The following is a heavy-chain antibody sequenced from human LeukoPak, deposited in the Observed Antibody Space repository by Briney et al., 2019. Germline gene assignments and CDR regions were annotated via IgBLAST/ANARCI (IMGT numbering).Heavy chain of an antibody. J-gene: IGHJ4*02. CDR1: GGTFSSYA. V-gene: IGHV1-69*13. CDR3: AKGQWSSGWFHLDY. CDR2: IIPIFGTA. D-gene: IGHD6-19*01. Sequence: ASVKVSCKASGGTFSSYAISWVRQAPGQGLEWKGGIIPIFGTANYAQKFQGRVTITADESTSTAYMELSSLRSEDTAVYYCAKGQWSSGWFHLDYWGQGTLVTVSS.